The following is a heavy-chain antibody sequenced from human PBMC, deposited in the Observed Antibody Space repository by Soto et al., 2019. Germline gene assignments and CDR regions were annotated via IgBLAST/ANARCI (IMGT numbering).Heavy chain of an antibody. V-gene: IGHV4-4*02. Sequence: SETLSLTCTVSGGSFTSNNWWTWVRQPPGQGLEWIGEIYRTGSTNYNPSLKSRVTISLYKSENQFSLKVTSLTAADTAVYYCASRDPGTSVDYWGQGTLVTFSS. CDR2: IYRTGST. CDR1: GGSFTSNNW. CDR3: ASRDPGTSVDY. D-gene: IGHD1-7*01. J-gene: IGHJ4*02.